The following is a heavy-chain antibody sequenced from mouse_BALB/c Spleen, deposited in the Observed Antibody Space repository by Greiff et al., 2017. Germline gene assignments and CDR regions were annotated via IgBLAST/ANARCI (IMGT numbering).Heavy chain of an antibody. Sequence: DVKLVESGGGLVQPGGSMKLSCVASGFTFSSYWMSWVRQSPEKGLEWVAEIRLKSDNYATHYAESVKGKFTISRDDSKSRLYLQMNSLRAEDTGIYYCTERMDYWGQGTSVTVSS. CDR3: TERMDY. V-gene: IGHV6-3*01. CDR2: IRLKSDNYAT. J-gene: IGHJ4*01. CDR1: GFTFSSYW.